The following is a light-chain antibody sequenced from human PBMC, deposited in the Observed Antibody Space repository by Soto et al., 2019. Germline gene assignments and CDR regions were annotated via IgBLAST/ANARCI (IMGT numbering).Light chain of an antibody. V-gene: IGLV2-23*01. Sequence: QSVLTQPASVSGSPGQAVTISCTGTSSDVVSYNLVSWYQQHPGKAPKLMIYEGSKRPSGVSNRFSGSKSGNTASLTISGLQAEDEADYYCCSYAGSSTSPYVFGTGTKVTVL. CDR2: EGS. J-gene: IGLJ1*01. CDR1: SSDVVSYNL. CDR3: CSYAGSSTSPYV.